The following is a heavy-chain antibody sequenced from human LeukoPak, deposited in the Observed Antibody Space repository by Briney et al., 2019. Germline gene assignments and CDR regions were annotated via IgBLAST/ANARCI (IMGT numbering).Heavy chain of an antibody. J-gene: IGHJ5*02. CDR2: INPNSGGT. CDR3: ARDHLAVAAGNWFDP. Sequence: GSVKVSCKASGYTFTGYYMHWVRQAPGQGLEWMGWINPNSGGTNYAQKFQGRVTMTRDTSISTAYMELSRLRSDDTAVYYCARDHLAVAAGNWFDPWGQGTLVTVSS. CDR1: GYTFTGYY. V-gene: IGHV1-2*02. D-gene: IGHD6-13*01.